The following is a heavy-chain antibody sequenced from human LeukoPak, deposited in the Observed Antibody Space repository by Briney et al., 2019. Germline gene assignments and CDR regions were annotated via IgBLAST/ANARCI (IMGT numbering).Heavy chain of an antibody. CDR1: GVSISSSSYY. CDR2: IYYSGST. J-gene: IGHJ4*02. V-gene: IGHV4-39*07. CDR3: VRGLGY. Sequence: PSETLSLTCTVSGVSISSSSYYWGWIRQPPGKGLEWIGSIYYSGSTYYNPSLKTRVTISVDTSKNQFSLKLSSVTAADTAVYYCVRGLGYWGQGTLVTVSS.